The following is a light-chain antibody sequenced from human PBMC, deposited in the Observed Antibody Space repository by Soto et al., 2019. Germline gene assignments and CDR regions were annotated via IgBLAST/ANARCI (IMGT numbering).Light chain of an antibody. CDR1: SSDVGGYNY. J-gene: IGLJ2*01. CDR2: DVS. CDR3: SSYTSSSTLE. V-gene: IGLV2-14*01. Sequence: QSVLTQPASVSGSPGQSITISCTGTSSDVGGYNYVSWYQQHPGKAPKLMIYDVSNRPSGVSNHFSGSKSGNTASLTISGLQAEDEADYYCSSYTSSSTLEFGGGTKLTVL.